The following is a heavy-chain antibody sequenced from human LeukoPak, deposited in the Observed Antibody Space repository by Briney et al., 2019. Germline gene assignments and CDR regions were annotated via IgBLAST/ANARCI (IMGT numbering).Heavy chain of an antibody. Sequence: GGSLRLSCAASGFTFSSYGMHWVRQAPGKGLEWVAFIRYDGSNKYYADSVKGRFTISRDNSKNMLYLQMNSLRAEDTAVYYCAKDYSSGWTNWFDPWGQGTLVTVSS. J-gene: IGHJ5*02. CDR2: IRYDGSNK. V-gene: IGHV3-30*02. CDR3: AKDYSSGWTNWFDP. D-gene: IGHD6-19*01. CDR1: GFTFSSYG.